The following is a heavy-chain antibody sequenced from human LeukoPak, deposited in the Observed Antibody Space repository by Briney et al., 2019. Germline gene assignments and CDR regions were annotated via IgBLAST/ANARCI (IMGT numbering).Heavy chain of an antibody. CDR2: IYTSGST. CDR3: ARGSSSHLSYYYYMDV. Sequence: SETLYLSCTVSGFSISSGRYYWSWIRQPAGKGLEWIVRIYTSGSTNYNPSLKSRVTMSVDTSKNQFSLKLSSVTAADTAVYYCARGSSSHLSYYYYMDVWGKGTTVTVSS. CDR1: GFSISSGRYY. J-gene: IGHJ6*03. D-gene: IGHD6-13*01. V-gene: IGHV4-61*02.